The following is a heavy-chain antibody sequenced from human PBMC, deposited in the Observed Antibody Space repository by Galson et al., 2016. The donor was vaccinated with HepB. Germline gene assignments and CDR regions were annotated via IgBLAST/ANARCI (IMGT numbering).Heavy chain of an antibody. V-gene: IGHV1-69*13. CDR2: IIPIFGTA. D-gene: IGHD6-13*01. J-gene: IGHJ6*02. CDR1: GGTFSSYA. CDR3: ARSSRYYYYYGMDV. Sequence: SVKVSCKASGGTFSSYAISWVRQAPGQGLEWMGGIIPIFGTANYAQKFQARVTITADESTSTANVELSSLRSEDTAVYYCARSSRYYYYYGMDVWGQGTTVTVSS.